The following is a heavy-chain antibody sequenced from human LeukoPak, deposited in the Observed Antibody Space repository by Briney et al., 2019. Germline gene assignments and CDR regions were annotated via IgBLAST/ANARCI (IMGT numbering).Heavy chain of an antibody. CDR2: MSSNGGST. CDR1: GFTFSSYA. D-gene: IGHD3-10*01. CDR3: VKRAVSGAGTITQFYFDY. J-gene: IGHJ4*02. Sequence: GGSLRLPCSASGFTFSSYAMQWVRQAPGKGLEYVSGMSSNGGSTYYADSVKGRFTISRDTSKNTLYLQMTSLRTEDTAVYYCVKRAVSGAGTITQFYFDYGGQGTLVTVSS. V-gene: IGHV3-64D*06.